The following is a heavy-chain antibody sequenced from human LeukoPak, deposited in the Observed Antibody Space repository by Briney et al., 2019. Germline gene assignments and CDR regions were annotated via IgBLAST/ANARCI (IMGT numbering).Heavy chain of an antibody. V-gene: IGHV3-30*03. J-gene: IGHJ6*02. CDR3: ARDPYCSSTSCWGDV. Sequence: PGRSLRLSCAASEFTFSTYGMHWVRQAPGKGLEWVAVISYDGSYKFYADSVKGRFTISRDNSKSTLYLQMNSLRAEDTAVYYCARDPYCSSTSCWGDVWGQGTTVTVSS. CDR1: EFTFSTYG. D-gene: IGHD2-2*01. CDR2: ISYDGSYK.